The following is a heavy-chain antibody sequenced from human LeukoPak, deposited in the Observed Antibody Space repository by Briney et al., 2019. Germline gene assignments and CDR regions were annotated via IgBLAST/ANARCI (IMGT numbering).Heavy chain of an antibody. CDR2: IYYSGST. CDR1: GGSISSYY. V-gene: IGHV4-59*08. Sequence: SETLSPTCTVSGGSISSYYWSWIRQPPGKGLEWIGYIYYSGSTNYNPSLKSRVTISVDTSKNQFSLKLSSVTAADTAVYYCARQGLGDAFDIWGQGTMVTVSS. J-gene: IGHJ3*02. CDR3: ARQGLGDAFDI. D-gene: IGHD6-6*01.